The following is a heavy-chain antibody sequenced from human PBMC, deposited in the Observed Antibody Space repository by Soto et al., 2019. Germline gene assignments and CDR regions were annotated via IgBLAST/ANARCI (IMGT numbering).Heavy chain of an antibody. Sequence: EVRLVESGGGLVQPGGSLRLSCEASGFSFSPYGMNWVHQAPGRGLEWISYISSTSTTMYYSDSVKGRCAISRDDARNSLSLEMNYLRDDDTAVYYCATDWSAIAYGLDVWGQGTTVTVSS. V-gene: IGHV3-48*02. CDR3: ATDWSAIAYGLDV. D-gene: IGHD3-3*01. J-gene: IGHJ6*02. CDR2: ISSTSTTM. CDR1: GFSFSPYG.